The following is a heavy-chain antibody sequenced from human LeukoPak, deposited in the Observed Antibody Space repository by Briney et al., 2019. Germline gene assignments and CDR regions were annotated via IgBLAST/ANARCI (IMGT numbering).Heavy chain of an antibody. CDR3: ARGRRYCSSTSCYSFDY. CDR2: ISAYNGNT. CDR1: GYTFTSYG. D-gene: IGHD2-2*01. Sequence: ASVTVSCKASGYTFTSYGISWVRQAPGQGLEWMGWISAYNGNTNYAQKLQGRVTMTTDTSTSTAYMELRSLRSDDTAVYYCARGRRYCSSTSCYSFDYWGQGTLVTVSS. J-gene: IGHJ4*02. V-gene: IGHV1-18*01.